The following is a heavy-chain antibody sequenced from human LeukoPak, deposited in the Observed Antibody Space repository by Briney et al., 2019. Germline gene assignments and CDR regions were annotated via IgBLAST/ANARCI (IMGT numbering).Heavy chain of an antibody. D-gene: IGHD3-9*01. Sequence: SETLSLTCTVSSGPISSSSDYWGWIRQPPGKGLEWIGSIYYSESTYYNPSLKSRVTISVDTSKNQFSLKLSSVTAADTAVYYCARLLPKRYFEWLLSVSGWFDPWGQGTLVTVSS. CDR1: SGPISSSSDY. J-gene: IGHJ5*02. V-gene: IGHV4-39*01. CDR3: ARLLPKRYFEWLLSVSGWFDP. CDR2: IYYSEST.